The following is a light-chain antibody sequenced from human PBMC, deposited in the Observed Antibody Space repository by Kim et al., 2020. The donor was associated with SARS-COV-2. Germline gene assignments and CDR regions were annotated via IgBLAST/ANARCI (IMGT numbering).Light chain of an antibody. CDR2: DAS. J-gene: IGKJ1*01. CDR1: QSISSW. Sequence: ASVGDRVTITCRASQSISSWLAWYQQNPGKAPKLLIYDASSLESGVPSRFSGSGSGTEFTLTISSLQPDDFATYYCQQYNSYPWTFGQGTKVEIK. V-gene: IGKV1-5*01. CDR3: QQYNSYPWT.